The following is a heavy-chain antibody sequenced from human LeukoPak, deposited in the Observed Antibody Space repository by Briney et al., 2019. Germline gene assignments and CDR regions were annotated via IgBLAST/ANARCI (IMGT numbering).Heavy chain of an antibody. CDR2: IYYSGST. D-gene: IGHD5-12*01. Sequence: PSETLSLTCTVSGGSISSYYWSWIRQPPGKGLEWIGYIYYSGSTNYNPSLKSRVTISVDTSKNQFSLKLSSVTAADTAVYYCARHCPHPTGYSGYDYPFDCWGQGTLVTVSS. CDR1: GGSISSYY. CDR3: ARHCPHPTGYSGYDYPFDC. V-gene: IGHV4-59*08. J-gene: IGHJ4*02.